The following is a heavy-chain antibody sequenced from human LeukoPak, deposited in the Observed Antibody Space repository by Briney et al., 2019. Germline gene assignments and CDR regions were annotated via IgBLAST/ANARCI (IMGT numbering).Heavy chain of an antibody. D-gene: IGHD6-13*01. V-gene: IGHV1-46*01. CDR3: ARDLSIAAAGTDYYYYGMDV. CDR2: INPSGGST. Sequence: ASVKVSCKASGYTFTSYYMHWVRQAPGQGLEWMGIINPSGGSTSYAQKFQGRVTMTRDTSIGTAYMELSRLRSDDTAVYYCARDLSIAAAGTDYYYYGMDVWGQGTTVTVSS. CDR1: GYTFTSYY. J-gene: IGHJ6*02.